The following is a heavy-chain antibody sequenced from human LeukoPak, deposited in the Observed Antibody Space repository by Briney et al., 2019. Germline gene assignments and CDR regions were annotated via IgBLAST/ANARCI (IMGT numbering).Heavy chain of an antibody. CDR1: GVSIISTTYY. CDR2: IFYSGST. J-gene: IGHJ4*02. CDR3: VWEPYYYDSGGFHH. D-gene: IGHD3-22*01. Sequence: SETLSLTCTVSGVSIISTTYYWGWIRQPPGRGPEYIGTIFYSGSTYYNPSLRRRLTLSLDTSKNQFSLKLTSVTAADTAVYYCVWEPYYYDSGGFHHWGQGSLVTVSS. V-gene: IGHV4-39*07.